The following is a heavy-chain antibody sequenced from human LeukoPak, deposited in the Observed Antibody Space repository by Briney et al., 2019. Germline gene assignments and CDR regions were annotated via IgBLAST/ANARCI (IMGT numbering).Heavy chain of an antibody. J-gene: IGHJ4*02. D-gene: IGHD1-26*01. V-gene: IGHV3-15*01. CDR3: TTDGVGVEGATYDN. CDR2: IKAKAHGGTI. CDR1: GFTFINAW. Sequence: PGGSLRLSCAASGFTFINAWMAWVRQAPGKGLEWVGRIKAKAHGGTIEYAAPVKGRFTISRDDSRNTLYLQMNSLKTEDTAVYYCTTDGVGVEGATYDNWGQGTLVSVSS.